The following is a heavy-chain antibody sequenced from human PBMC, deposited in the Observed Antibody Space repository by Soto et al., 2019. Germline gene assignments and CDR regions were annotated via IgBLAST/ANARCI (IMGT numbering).Heavy chain of an antibody. V-gene: IGHV4-34*01. D-gene: IGHD3-3*01. Sequence: PSETLSLTCAVYGGSFSGYYWSWIRQPPGKGLEWIGEINHSGSTNYNPSLKSRVTISVDTSKNQFSLKLSSVTAADTAVYYCARGLKPNITYYDFWSGLGYYYYGMDVWGQGTTVTVSS. CDR2: INHSGST. CDR1: GGSFSGYY. J-gene: IGHJ6*02. CDR3: ARGLKPNITYYDFWSGLGYYYYGMDV.